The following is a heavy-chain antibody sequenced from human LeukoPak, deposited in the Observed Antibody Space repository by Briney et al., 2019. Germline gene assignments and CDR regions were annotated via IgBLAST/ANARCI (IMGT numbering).Heavy chain of an antibody. CDR3: ARASGDSSGYYYGHDAFDI. J-gene: IGHJ3*02. CDR2: IYYSGST. V-gene: IGHV4-59*01. D-gene: IGHD3-22*01. CDR1: GGSISSYY. Sequence: SETLSLTCTVSGGSISSYYWSWIRQPPGKGLEWIGYIYYSGSTNYNPSLKSRVTISVDTSENQFSLKLSSVTAADTAVYYCARASGDSSGYYYGHDAFDIWGQGTMVTVSS.